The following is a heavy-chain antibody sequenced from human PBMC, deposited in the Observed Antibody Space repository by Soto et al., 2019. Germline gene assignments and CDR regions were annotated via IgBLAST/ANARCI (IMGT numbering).Heavy chain of an antibody. CDR2: INPSGGST. CDR3: AREGFWSGVAARRGNYYGMDV. J-gene: IGHJ6*02. Sequence: ASVKVSCKASGSTFTSYYMHWVRQAPGQGLEWMGIINPSGGSTSYAQKFQGRVTMTRDTSTSTVYMELSSLRSEDTAVYYCAREGFWSGVAARRGNYYGMDVWGQGTTVTVSS. V-gene: IGHV1-46*01. D-gene: IGHD6-6*01. CDR1: GSTFTSYY.